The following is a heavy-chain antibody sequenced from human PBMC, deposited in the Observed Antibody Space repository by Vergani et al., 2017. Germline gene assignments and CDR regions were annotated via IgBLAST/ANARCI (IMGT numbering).Heavy chain of an antibody. D-gene: IGHD5-18*01. J-gene: IGHJ4*02. Sequence: QVQLQESGPGLLKPSQTLSLTCTVSGASVSRGTYYWTWIRQPAGKKLEWIVRMYTSGHTIYNPSLESRVTMSVDTSKNQFSLQLSSVTAADTAMYFCARQSAMIISQGHFDYWGQGVLVTVSS. V-gene: IGHV4-61*02. CDR1: GASVSRGTYY. CDR2: MYTSGHT. CDR3: ARQSAMIISQGHFDY.